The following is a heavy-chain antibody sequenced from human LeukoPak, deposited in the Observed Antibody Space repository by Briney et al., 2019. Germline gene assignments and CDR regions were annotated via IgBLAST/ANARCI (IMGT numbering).Heavy chain of an antibody. CDR2: ISGSGGST. CDR1: GFTFGSYA. Sequence: GGSLRLSCAASGFTFGSYAMSWVRQAPGKGLEWVSVISGSGGSTYYTDSVKGRFTISRDNSENTLYLQMNSLRAEDTAVYYCASHRDGYNYYAFDIWGQGTMVTVSS. J-gene: IGHJ3*02. V-gene: IGHV3-23*01. D-gene: IGHD5-24*01. CDR3: ASHRDGYNYYAFDI.